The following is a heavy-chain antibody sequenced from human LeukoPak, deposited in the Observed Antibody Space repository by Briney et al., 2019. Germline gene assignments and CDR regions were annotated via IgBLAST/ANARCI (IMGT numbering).Heavy chain of an antibody. CDR3: ARGQNGRYCSSTSCSPKTNWLDP. CDR1: GFTFSSYW. D-gene: IGHD2-2*01. V-gene: IGHV3-74*01. J-gene: IGHJ5*02. CDR2: INSDGSST. Sequence: HPGGSLRLSCAASGFTFSSYWMHWVRHAPGKGLVWVSRINSDGSSTSYADSVKGRFTISRDNAKNTLYLQMNSLRAEDTAVYYCARGQNGRYCSSTSCSPKTNWLDPWGQGTLVTVSS.